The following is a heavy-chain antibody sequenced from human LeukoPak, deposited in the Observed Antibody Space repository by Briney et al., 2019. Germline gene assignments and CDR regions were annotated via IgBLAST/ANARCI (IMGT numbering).Heavy chain of an antibody. J-gene: IGHJ6*03. CDR2: ISWDGGST. CDR1: GFTFEDYA. CDR3: AKGLEGYYYMDV. Sequence: PGGSLKLSCEASGFTFEDYAMHWVRQAPGKGLEWVSLISWDGGSTYYADSVKGRFTISKDNSKNSLYLQMNSLRAEDTALYYCAKGLEGYYYMDVWGKGTTVTASS. V-gene: IGHV3-43D*03.